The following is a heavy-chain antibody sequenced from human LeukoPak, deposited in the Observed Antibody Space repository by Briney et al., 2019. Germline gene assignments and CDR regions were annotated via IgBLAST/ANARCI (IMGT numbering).Heavy chain of an antibody. CDR3: VKHVHRGSSSHFDY. CDR1: GGSISSSSYY. CDR2: NYYSGST. J-gene: IGHJ4*02. D-gene: IGHD6-13*01. Sequence: SETLSLTCTVSGGSISSSSYYWGWIRQPPGKGLEWIESNYYSGSTYYNPSLKSRVTISVDTSKNQFSLKLSSVTAADTAVYYCVKHVHRGSSSHFDYWGQGTLVTVSS. V-gene: IGHV4-39*01.